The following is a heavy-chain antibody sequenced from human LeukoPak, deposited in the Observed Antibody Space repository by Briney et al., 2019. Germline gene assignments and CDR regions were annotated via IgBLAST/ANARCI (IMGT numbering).Heavy chain of an antibody. CDR1: GFAFAEHG. J-gene: IGHJ6*02. V-gene: IGHV3-21*01. Sequence: PGGSLRLSCTASGFAFAEHGMSWVRQAPGKGLEWVSSISSSSSYIYYADSVKGRFTISRDNAKNSLYLQMNSLRAEDTAVYYCARDRITMVRGDYYYYGMDVWGQGTTVTVSS. CDR3: ARDRITMVRGDYYYYGMDV. CDR2: ISSSSSYI. D-gene: IGHD3-10*01.